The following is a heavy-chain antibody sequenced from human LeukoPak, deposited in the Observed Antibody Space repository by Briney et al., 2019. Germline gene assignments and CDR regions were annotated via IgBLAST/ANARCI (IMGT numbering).Heavy chain of an antibody. V-gene: IGHV7-4-1*02. CDR2: ISTHTGNP. CDR1: GYTFTNYA. J-gene: IGHJ4*02. CDR3: ARGEGSVPGTFDY. D-gene: IGHD6-13*01. Sequence: ASVKVSCKASGYTFTNYAMNWLRQAPGQGLEWMGWISTHTGNPTYAQGFTGRFVFSLDTSVSTAYLQLSSLKADDTAVYYCARGEGSVPGTFDYWGQGTLVTVSS.